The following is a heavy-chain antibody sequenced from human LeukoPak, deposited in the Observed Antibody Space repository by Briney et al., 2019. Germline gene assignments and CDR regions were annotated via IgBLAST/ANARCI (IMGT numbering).Heavy chain of an antibody. CDR2: IRYDGSKK. D-gene: IGHD3-10*02. Sequence: GGSLRLSCAASGFIFSSYGMHWVRQAPDKGLEWVAFIRYDGSKKYYADSVKGRFTISRDNAKNSLYLQMNSLRAEDTAVYYCAELGITMIGGVWGKGTTVTISS. V-gene: IGHV3-30*02. CDR3: AELGITMIGGV. CDR1: GFIFSSYG. J-gene: IGHJ6*04.